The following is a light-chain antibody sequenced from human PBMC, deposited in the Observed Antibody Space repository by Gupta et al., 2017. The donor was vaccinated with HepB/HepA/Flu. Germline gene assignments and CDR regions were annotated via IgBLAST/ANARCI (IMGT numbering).Light chain of an antibody. CDR2: SNN. Sequence: GTHGQRVTISCSGSSSNFGRNTVYWYQQLPGTAPNLLIYSNNQRPTGVPDRFSGSKSGTSASLAISGLQSEDEADYYCAAWDDILNGRVFGGGTKLTVL. CDR1: SSNFGRNT. CDR3: AAWDDILNGRV. J-gene: IGLJ2*01. V-gene: IGLV1-44*01.